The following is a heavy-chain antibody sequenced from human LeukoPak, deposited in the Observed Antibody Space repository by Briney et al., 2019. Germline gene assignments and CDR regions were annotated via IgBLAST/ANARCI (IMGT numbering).Heavy chain of an antibody. CDR1: GFTFSSYE. Sequence: GGSLRLSCAASGFTFSSYEMNWVRQAPGKGLEWVSYISSSGSTIYYADSVKGRFTISRDNAKNSLYLQMNSLGAEDTAVYYCARVAFYYDSSGYYHDAFDIWGQGTMVTVSS. V-gene: IGHV3-48*03. CDR2: ISSSGSTI. J-gene: IGHJ3*02. D-gene: IGHD3-22*01. CDR3: ARVAFYYDSSGYYHDAFDI.